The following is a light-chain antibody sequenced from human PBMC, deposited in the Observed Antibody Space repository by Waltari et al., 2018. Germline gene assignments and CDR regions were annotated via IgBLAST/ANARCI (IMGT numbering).Light chain of an antibody. CDR3: QQFSSYPYT. V-gene: IGKV1-9*01. CDR1: QGISSY. CDR2: SAS. Sequence: DIQLTQSPSFLSASVGARVTITCRASQGISSYLAWYQQRPGKAPKIMIYSASTLESGVPSRFSGSGSGTEFTLTISSLQPEDFATYYCQQFSSYPYTFGQGTKLEFK. J-gene: IGKJ2*01.